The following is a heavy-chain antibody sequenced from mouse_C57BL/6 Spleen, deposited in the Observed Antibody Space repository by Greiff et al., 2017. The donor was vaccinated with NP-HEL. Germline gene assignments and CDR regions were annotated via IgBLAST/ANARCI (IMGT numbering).Heavy chain of an antibody. Sequence: VQLQQSGAELVRPGASVKLSCTASGFNIKDDYMHWVKQRPEQGLEWIGWIDPENGDTEYASKFQGKATITADTSSNTAYLQLSSLTSEDTAVYYCTRGHWYFDVWGTGTTVTVSS. CDR3: TRGHWYFDV. CDR2: IDPENGDT. V-gene: IGHV14-4*01. J-gene: IGHJ1*03. CDR1: GFNIKDDY.